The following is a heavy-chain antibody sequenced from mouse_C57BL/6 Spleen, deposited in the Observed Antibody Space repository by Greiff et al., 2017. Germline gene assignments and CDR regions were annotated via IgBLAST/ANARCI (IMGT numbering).Heavy chain of an antibody. Sequence: QVQLQQPGAELVKPGASVKLSCKASGYTFTSYWMHWVKQRPGQGLEWIGMIHPNSGSTNYNEKFKSKATLTVDKSSSTAYMQLSSLTSEDSAVYYCARSMATVGYFDYWGQGTTLTVSS. D-gene: IGHD2-2*01. CDR2: IHPNSGST. CDR1: GYTFTSYW. J-gene: IGHJ2*01. CDR3: ARSMATVGYFDY. V-gene: IGHV1-64*01.